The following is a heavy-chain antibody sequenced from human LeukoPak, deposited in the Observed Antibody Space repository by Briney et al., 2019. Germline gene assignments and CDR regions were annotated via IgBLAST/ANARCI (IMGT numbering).Heavy chain of an antibody. D-gene: IGHD3-3*01. J-gene: IGHJ6*03. V-gene: IGHV3-20*04. CDR3: ARVARYYDFPRYTYYYYMDV. CDR2: ITSNVHYT. Sequence: GGALRLSCVGSGVNFYDFSLTWVRHVAGEGLEWGSGITSNVHYTVYRDSVKGRFTTSRDNANNSLFLQMQSLRAEDTAFYFCARVARYYDFPRYTYYYYMDVWGRGTTVTVSS. CDR1: GVNFYDFS.